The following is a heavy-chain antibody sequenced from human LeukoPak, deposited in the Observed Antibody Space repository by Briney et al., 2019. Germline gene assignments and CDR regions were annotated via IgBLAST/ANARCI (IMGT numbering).Heavy chain of an antibody. CDR3: AALYSSSFGRGY. CDR1: GFTFSSYG. V-gene: IGHV3-30*03. CDR2: ISYDGSNK. D-gene: IGHD6-6*01. Sequence: GRSLRLSCAASGFTFSSYGMHWVRQAPGKGLEWVAVISYDGSNKYYADSVKGRFTISRDNSKNTLYLQTNSLRAEDTAVYYCAALYSSSFGRGYWGQGTLVTVSS. J-gene: IGHJ4*02.